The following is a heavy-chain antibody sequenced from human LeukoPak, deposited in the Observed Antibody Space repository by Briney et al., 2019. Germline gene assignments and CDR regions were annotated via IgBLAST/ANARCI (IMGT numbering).Heavy chain of an antibody. CDR3: ARIGYSSSSFDY. V-gene: IGHV3-7*01. J-gene: IGHJ4*02. CDR2: IKEDGSVK. D-gene: IGHD6-6*01. CDR1: GFTFRNYW. Sequence: GGSLRLSCAASGFTFRNYWMSWVRQAPGKGLEWVANIKEDGSVKYFVDSVKGRFTISRDNAKNSVYLQMNSLRAEDTAVFYCARIGYSSSSFDYWGQGILVTVSS.